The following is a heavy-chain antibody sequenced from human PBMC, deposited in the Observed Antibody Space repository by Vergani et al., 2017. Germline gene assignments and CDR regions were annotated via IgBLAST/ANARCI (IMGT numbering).Heavy chain of an antibody. CDR3: AGDSGYCSSTSCYVGGDWFDP. CDR2: INPSGGST. V-gene: IGHV1-46*01. CDR1: GYTFTSYY. D-gene: IGHD2-2*03. J-gene: IGHJ5*02. Sequence: QVQLVQSGAEVKKPGASVKVSCKASGYTFTSYYMHCVRQAPGQGLAWMGIINPSGGSTSYAQKFQGRVTMTRDTSTSTVYMELSSLRSEDTAVYYCAGDSGYCSSTSCYVGGDWFDPWGQGTLVTVSS.